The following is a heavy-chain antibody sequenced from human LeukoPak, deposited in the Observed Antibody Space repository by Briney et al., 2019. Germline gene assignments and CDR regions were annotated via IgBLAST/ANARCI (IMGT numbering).Heavy chain of an antibody. Sequence: GGSLRLSCAASGFTFSNYAMNWVRQAPGKGLEWVSVISGSGYSTYYADSVKGRFTISRDNSKNTLYLQTNTLRAEDTAVYYFAKDYGDYTYYLHYWGQGTLVTVSS. J-gene: IGHJ4*02. CDR1: GFTFSNYA. CDR3: AKDYGDYTYYLHY. D-gene: IGHD4-17*01. CDR2: ISGSGYST. V-gene: IGHV3-23*01.